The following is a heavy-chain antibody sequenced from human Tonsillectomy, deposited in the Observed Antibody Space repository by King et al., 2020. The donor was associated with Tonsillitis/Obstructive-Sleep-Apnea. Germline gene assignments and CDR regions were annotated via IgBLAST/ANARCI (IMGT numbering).Heavy chain of an antibody. V-gene: IGHV3-7*04. CDR2: IQQDGSEK. D-gene: IGHD1-14*01. CDR1: GFTFSRYW. J-gene: IGHJ6*03. CDR3: ARDWDSEYSYGCMDV. Sequence: VQLVESGGGLVQPGGSLSLSCAASGFTFSRYWMSWVRQAPGQGLEWVANIQQDGSEKYYVDSVKGRFTISRDNAKNSVYLQMNSLRAEDTAVYYWARDWDSEYSYGCMDVWGKGTTVTVS.